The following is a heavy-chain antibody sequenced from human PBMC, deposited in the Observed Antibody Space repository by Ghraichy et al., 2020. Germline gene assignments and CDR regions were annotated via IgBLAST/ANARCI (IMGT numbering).Heavy chain of an antibody. CDR2: ISSSSSTI. CDR1: GFTFSSYS. J-gene: IGHJ3*02. V-gene: IGHV3-48*01. D-gene: IGHD3-22*01. Sequence: GGSLRLSCAASGFTFSSYSMNWVRQAPGKGLEWVSYISSSSSTIYYADSVKGRFTISRDNAKNSLYLQMNSLRAEDTAVYYCARGPYYYDSSGYYPDAFDIWGQGTMVTVSS. CDR3: ARGPYYYDSSGYYPDAFDI.